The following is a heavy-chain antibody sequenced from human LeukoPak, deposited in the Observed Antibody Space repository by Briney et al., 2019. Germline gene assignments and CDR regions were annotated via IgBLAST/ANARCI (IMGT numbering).Heavy chain of an antibody. J-gene: IGHJ4*02. D-gene: IGHD3-22*01. CDR3: ARVGHYYDSSGYFDY. CDR2: TYYRSKWYN. CDR1: GDSVSSNSAA. Sequence: SQTLSLTCAISGDSVSSNSAAWNWIRQSPSRGLEWLGRTYYRSKWYNDYAVSVKSRITINPDTSKNQFSLQLSSVTPEDTAVYYCARVGHYYDSSGYFDYWGQGTLVTVSS. V-gene: IGHV6-1*01.